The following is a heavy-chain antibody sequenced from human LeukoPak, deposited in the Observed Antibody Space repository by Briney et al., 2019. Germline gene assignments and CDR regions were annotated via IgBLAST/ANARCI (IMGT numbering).Heavy chain of an antibody. CDR3: ARGRYSGSYYGEYFQH. J-gene: IGHJ1*01. CDR2: INTDGSST. CDR1: GFTFRTYW. Sequence: GGSLRLSCTASGFTFRTYWMHWVRQAPGKGLVWVSRINTDGSSTTYADSVKGRFTISRDNAKNSLYLQMNSLRAEDTAVYYCARGRYSGSYYGEYFQHWGQGTLVTVSS. D-gene: IGHD1-26*01. V-gene: IGHV3-74*01.